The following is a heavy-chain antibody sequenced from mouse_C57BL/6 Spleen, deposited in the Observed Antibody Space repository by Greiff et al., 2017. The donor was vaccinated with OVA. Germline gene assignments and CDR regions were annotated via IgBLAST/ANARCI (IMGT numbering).Heavy chain of an antibody. CDR3: AKPYGSIYWYFDV. D-gene: IGHD1-1*01. CDR1: GFTFSDYG. CDR2: ISSGSSTI. J-gene: IGHJ1*03. Sequence: EVHLVESGGGLVKPGGSLKLSCAASGFTFSDYGMHWVRQAPEKGLEWVAYISSGSSTIYYADTVKGRFTISRDNAKNTLFLQMTSLRSEDTAMYYCAKPYGSIYWYFDVWGTGTTVTVSS. V-gene: IGHV5-17*01.